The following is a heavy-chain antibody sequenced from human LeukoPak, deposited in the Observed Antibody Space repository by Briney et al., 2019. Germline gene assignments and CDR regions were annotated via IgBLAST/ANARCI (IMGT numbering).Heavy chain of an antibody. D-gene: IGHD1/OR15-1a*01. Sequence: ASVKVSCKASGYTFTNFDINRVRQAPGQGLEWMGWMNPVSGNAGSAQKFQGRVTLTRDTSISTAYMELSSLTSDDTAFYYCARAPMGTAPLYWGQGTLVTVSS. J-gene: IGHJ4*02. V-gene: IGHV1-8*01. CDR1: GYTFTNFD. CDR3: ARAPMGTAPLY. CDR2: MNPVSGNA.